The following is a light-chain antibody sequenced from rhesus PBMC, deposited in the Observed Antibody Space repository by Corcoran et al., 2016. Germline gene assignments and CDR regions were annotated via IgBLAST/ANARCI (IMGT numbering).Light chain of an antibody. CDR2: DAS. CDR1: QGISSY. V-gene: IGKV1-38*01. J-gene: IGKJ4*01. Sequence: DIQLTQSPSSLSASVGDRVTITCRASQGISSYLAWYQQKPGKAPKLLIYDASNLQSGVPSRFSGRGSGTEFTLTISSLQPEDFAVYYCQQRNSYPLTFGGGTKVELK. CDR3: QQRNSYPLT.